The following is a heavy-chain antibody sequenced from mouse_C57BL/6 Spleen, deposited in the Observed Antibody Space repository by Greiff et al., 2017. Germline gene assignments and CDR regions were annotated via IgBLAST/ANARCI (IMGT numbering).Heavy chain of an antibody. Sequence: VKLQESGAELARPGASVKMSCKASGYTFTSYTMHWVKQRPGQGLEWIGYINPSSGYTKYNQKFKDKATLTADKSSSTAYMQLSSLTSEDSAVYYCAPDGYSYAMDYWGQGTSVTGSS. D-gene: IGHD2-3*01. CDR1: GYTFTSYT. J-gene: IGHJ4*01. CDR2: INPSSGYT. V-gene: IGHV1-4*01. CDR3: APDGYSYAMDY.